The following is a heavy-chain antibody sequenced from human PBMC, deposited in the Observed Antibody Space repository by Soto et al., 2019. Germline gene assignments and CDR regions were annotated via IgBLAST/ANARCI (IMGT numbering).Heavy chain of an antibody. CDR3: SYLSGSRLDIMAF. V-gene: IGHV2-5*01. Sequence: GTGPTLVNPTQTLSLTCTFSGVSLSTSGVGVGWGSQPPGKALEWLAPIDSNDYKRFSTSLXSSLTITRDTSKNQVVLTMTNMDPVDTATYFFSYLSGSRLDIMAFCGRGTTVIGSS. CDR2: IDSNDYK. D-gene: IGHD6-25*01. CDR1: GVSLSTSGVG. J-gene: IGHJ6*02.